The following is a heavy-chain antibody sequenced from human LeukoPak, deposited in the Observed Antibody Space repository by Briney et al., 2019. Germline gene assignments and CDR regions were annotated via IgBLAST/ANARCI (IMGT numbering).Heavy chain of an antibody. CDR2: INWNGGST. CDR1: GFTFDDYG. Sequence: PGGSLRLSCAASGFTFDDYGMSWVRQAPGKGLEWVSGINWNGGSTGYADSVKGRFTISRDNSKNSLYLQMNSLRTEDTALYYCAKDIVGWGDDGYNSKWGQGTLVTVSS. D-gene: IGHD5-24*01. J-gene: IGHJ4*02. V-gene: IGHV3-20*04. CDR3: AKDIVGWGDDGYNSK.